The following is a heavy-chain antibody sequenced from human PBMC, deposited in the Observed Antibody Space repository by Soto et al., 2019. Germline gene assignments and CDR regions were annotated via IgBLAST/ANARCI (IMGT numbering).Heavy chain of an antibody. Sequence: SEPLSLTCTVSGGSISSYYWSWIRKHQGKGLEWIGYIYYSGSTNYNPSLKSRVTISVDTSKNQFSLKLSSVTAADTAVYYCARGDDVWSGYNNYYYMDVWGKGTTVXVSS. CDR3: ARGDDVWSGYNNYYYMDV. D-gene: IGHD3-3*01. J-gene: IGHJ6*03. V-gene: IGHV4-59*01. CDR2: IYYSGST. CDR1: GGSISSYY.